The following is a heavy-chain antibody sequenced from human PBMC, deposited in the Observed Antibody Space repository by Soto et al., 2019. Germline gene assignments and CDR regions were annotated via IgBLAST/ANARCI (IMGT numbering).Heavy chain of an antibody. Sequence: QVQLQESGPGLVKPSQTLSLTCSVSGDSISSVSYYWSWIRQHPGKGLEWIGYIYFSGSTYYNPSLKSRVSILVDTSKNQFSLKLRSVTAADTAVYYCASDLPLAGMDVWGQGTTVTVSS. V-gene: IGHV4-31*03. CDR3: ASDLPLAGMDV. J-gene: IGHJ6*02. CDR1: GDSISSVSYY. CDR2: IYFSGST.